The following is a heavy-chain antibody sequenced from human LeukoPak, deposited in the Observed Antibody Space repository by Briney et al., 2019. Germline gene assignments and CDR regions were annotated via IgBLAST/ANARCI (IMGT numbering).Heavy chain of an antibody. Sequence: SETLSLTCTVSGASISSYYWSWIRQPPGKGLEWIGYIYYSGSTNYNPSLKSRVTISVDTSKNQFSLKLSSVTAADTAVYYCAASPYYGSGSYYEAPFDYWGQGTLVTVSS. V-gene: IGHV4-59*01. CDR1: GASISSYY. J-gene: IGHJ4*02. CDR3: AASPYYGSGSYYEAPFDY. CDR2: IYYSGST. D-gene: IGHD3-10*01.